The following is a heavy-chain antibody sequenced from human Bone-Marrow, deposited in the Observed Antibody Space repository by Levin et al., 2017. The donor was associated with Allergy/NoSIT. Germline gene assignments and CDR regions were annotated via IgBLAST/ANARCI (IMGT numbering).Heavy chain of an antibody. CDR1: GFTFSHYA. CDR2: ISYDGNNK. CDR3: ARGDSPMVCFSYFDY. J-gene: IGHJ4*02. V-gene: IGHV3-30-3*01. Sequence: GGSLRLSCATSGFTFSHYAMHWVRQAPGKGLQWVAVISYDGNNKYYADSVKGRFTVSRDNSTNTLYLQMDSLRAEDTAVYYCARGDSPMVCFSYFDYWSQGSLVAVSS. D-gene: IGHD5-18*01.